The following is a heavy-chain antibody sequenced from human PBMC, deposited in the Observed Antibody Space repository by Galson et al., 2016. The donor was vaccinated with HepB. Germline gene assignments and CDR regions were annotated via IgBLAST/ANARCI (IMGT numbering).Heavy chain of an antibody. CDR3: ATDQSVVDAAGPGFRYYYYGLDV. V-gene: IGHV1-24*01. D-gene: IGHD2-15*01. CDR2: FDPEDGET. CDR1: GYTLSELP. Sequence: SVKVSCKVSGYTLSELPMHWVRQAPGKGLEWMGGFDPEDGETIYAQRFQGRVTMTEDTSTDSAYMELSSLRSEDTAVYYCATDQSVVDAAGPGFRYYYYGLDVWGQGTTVTVSS. J-gene: IGHJ6*02.